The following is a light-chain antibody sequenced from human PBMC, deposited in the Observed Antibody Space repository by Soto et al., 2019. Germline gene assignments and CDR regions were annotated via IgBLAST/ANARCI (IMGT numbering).Light chain of an antibody. CDR1: SSDVGGYNY. CDR3: SSYTSSSTYV. V-gene: IGLV2-14*01. CDR2: DVS. Sequence: QSALTQPASVSGSPGQSITISCTGTSSDVGGYNYVSWYQQHPGKAPKLMIYDVSNRPSGVSNRSSGSKSGNTASLTISGLQAEDEADYYCSSYTSSSTYVFGTGTKVTV. J-gene: IGLJ1*01.